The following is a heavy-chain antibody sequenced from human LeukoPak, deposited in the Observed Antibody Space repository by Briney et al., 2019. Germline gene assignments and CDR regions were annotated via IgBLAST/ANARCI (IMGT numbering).Heavy chain of an antibody. J-gene: IGHJ3*02. D-gene: IGHD6-6*01. Sequence: SETLSLTCTVSGGSISRYYWSWIRQPPGKGLEWIGYIYYSGSTKYNPSLKSRVITSVDASKNQFSLKLSSVTAADTAVYYCARDSAEYSSSPDAFDIWGQGTMVTVSS. CDR2: IYYSGST. CDR1: GGSISRYY. V-gene: IGHV4-59*01. CDR3: ARDSAEYSSSPDAFDI.